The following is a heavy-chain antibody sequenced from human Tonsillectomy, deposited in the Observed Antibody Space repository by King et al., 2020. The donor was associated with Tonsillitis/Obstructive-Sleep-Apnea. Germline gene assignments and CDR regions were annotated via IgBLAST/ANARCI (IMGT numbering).Heavy chain of an antibody. V-gene: IGHV4-34*01. J-gene: IGHJ6*03. D-gene: IGHD2-2*01. CDR2: INHSGST. CDR1: GGSFSGYY. CDR3: ARDLLDFVVVPAAMRCGDCYSYYYMDV. Sequence: VQLQQWGAGLLKPSETLSLTCAVYGGSFSGYYWNWIRQPPGKGLEWIGEINHSGSTNYNPSLKSRVTISEGTSKNKFSLKLSSVTAAETAGYYCARDLLDFVVVPAAMRCGDCYSYYYMDVWGKRTTVTVSS.